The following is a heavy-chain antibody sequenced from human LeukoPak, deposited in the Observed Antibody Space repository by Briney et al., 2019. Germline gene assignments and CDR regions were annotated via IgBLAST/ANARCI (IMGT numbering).Heavy chain of an antibody. V-gene: IGHV3-20*04. CDR1: GFTFDDYG. J-gene: IGHJ6*03. Sequence: PGGSLRLSCAASGFTFDDYGMSWVRQVPGKGLEWVSDINWNGGSTGYADSVKGRFTISRDNAKNSLYLQMNSLRAEDTALYYCAKDASIAAAGRFYYYYMDVWGKGTTVTVSS. D-gene: IGHD6-13*01. CDR2: INWNGGST. CDR3: AKDASIAAAGRFYYYYMDV.